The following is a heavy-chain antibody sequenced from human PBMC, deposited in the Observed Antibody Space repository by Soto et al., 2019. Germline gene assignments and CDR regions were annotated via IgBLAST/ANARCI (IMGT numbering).Heavy chain of an antibody. CDR1: GFTFNPYP. CDR3: AKGVLPFHYGMEV. J-gene: IGHJ6*02. CDR2: ITSTAGRPS. Sequence: GGSLRLSCATSGFTFNPYPMTWVRQAPGKGLEWVSSITSTAGRPSSYADSVKGRFAISRDFSHNTVYLQMNNLRVDETPVYFCAKGVLPFHYGMEVWGQGTTVTVSS. D-gene: IGHD3-16*01. V-gene: IGHV3-23*01.